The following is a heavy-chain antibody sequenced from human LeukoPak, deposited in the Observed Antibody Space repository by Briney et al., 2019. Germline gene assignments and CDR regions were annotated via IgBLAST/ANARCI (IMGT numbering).Heavy chain of an antibody. V-gene: IGHV3-21*01. Sequence: GGSLRLSCAASGFTFSSYSMNWVRQAPGKGLEWVSSISSGSSYIYYADSVKGRFTISRDNAKNSLYLQMNSLRAEDTAVYYCARDRRIAAAGIERFYYYYGMDVWGQGTTVTVSS. CDR1: GFTFSSYS. J-gene: IGHJ6*02. D-gene: IGHD6-13*01. CDR3: ARDRRIAAAGIERFYYYYGMDV. CDR2: ISSGSSYI.